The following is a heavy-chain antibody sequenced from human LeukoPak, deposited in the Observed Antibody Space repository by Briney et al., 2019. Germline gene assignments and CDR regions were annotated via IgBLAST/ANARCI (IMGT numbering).Heavy chain of an antibody. CDR3: AREGSSSWYLDY. CDR2: ISSSSSYI. CDR1: GFTFSSDS. Sequence: GGSLRLSCAASGFTFSSDSMNWVRQAPGKGLEWVSSISSSSSYIYYADSVKGRFTISRDNAKNSLYLQMNSLRAEDTAVYYCAREGSSSWYLDYWGQGTLVTVSS. D-gene: IGHD6-13*01. V-gene: IGHV3-21*01. J-gene: IGHJ4*02.